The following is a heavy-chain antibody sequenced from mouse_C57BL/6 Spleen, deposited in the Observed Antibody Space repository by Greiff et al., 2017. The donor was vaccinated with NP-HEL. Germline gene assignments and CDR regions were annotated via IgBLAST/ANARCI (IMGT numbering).Heavy chain of an antibody. V-gene: IGHV5-4*01. CDR3: ARDRGTTVVPYFDY. CDR2: ISDGGSYT. CDR1: GFTFSSYA. D-gene: IGHD1-1*01. Sequence: EVMLVESGGGLVKPGGSLKLSCAASGFTFSSYAMSWVRQTPEKRLEWVATISDGGSYTYYPDNVKGRFTISRDNAKNNLYLQMSHLKSEDTAMYYCARDRGTTVVPYFDYWGQGTTLTVSS. J-gene: IGHJ2*01.